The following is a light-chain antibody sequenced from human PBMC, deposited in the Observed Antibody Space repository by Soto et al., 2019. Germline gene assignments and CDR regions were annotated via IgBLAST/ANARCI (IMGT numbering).Light chain of an antibody. V-gene: IGKV2-28*01. CDR3: MQALQTPLFT. CDR1: QSLLHSNGYNY. J-gene: IGKJ3*01. CDR2: LGS. Sequence: DIVMTQSPLSLPVTPGEPASISCRSSQSLLHSNGYNYLDCYLQKPGQSPQLLIYLGSNRASGVPDRFSGSGSGTDFTLKISRVEAEDVGVYYCMQALQTPLFTFGPGTKVDIK.